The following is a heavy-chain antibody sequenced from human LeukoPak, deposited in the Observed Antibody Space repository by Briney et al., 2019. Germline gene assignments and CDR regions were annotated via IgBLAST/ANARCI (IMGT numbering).Heavy chain of an antibody. Sequence: GASVKVSCKASGYTFTSYGISWVRQAPGQRLEWMGWISAYNGNTNYAQKLQGRVTMTTDTSTSTTYMELRSLRSDDTAVYYCARVPYYYDSSGYYDYWGQGTLVTVSS. J-gene: IGHJ4*02. V-gene: IGHV1-18*01. CDR1: GYTFTSYG. D-gene: IGHD3-22*01. CDR3: ARVPYYYDSSGYYDY. CDR2: ISAYNGNT.